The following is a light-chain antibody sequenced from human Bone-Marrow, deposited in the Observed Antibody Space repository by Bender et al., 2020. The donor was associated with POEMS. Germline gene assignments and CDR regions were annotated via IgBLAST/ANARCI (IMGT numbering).Light chain of an antibody. CDR3: SSWDDSLSGWV. CDR1: SSDVGGYNY. Sequence: QSALTQPASVSGSPGQSITMSCTGTSSDVGGYNYVSWYQQHPGKAPKVLIYDVSNRPSGVSDRFSGSKSGDTASLTVSGLQAEDEADYYCSSWDDSLSGWVFGGGTKLTVL. V-gene: IGLV2-14*03. CDR2: DVS. J-gene: IGLJ3*02.